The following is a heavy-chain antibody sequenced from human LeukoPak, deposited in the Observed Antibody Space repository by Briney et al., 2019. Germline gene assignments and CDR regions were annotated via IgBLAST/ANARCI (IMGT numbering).Heavy chain of an antibody. CDR3: ARDLSDCSGGTCYYYFDY. CDR1: GGSISSYY. D-gene: IGHD2-15*01. J-gene: IGHJ4*02. Sequence: SETLSLTCTVSGGSISSYYWSWIRQPPGKGLEWIGYIYYSGSTNYNPSLKSRVTISVDTSKNQSSLKLSSVTAADTAVYYCARDLSDCSGGTCYYYFDYWGQGTLVTVSS. CDR2: IYYSGST. V-gene: IGHV4-59*01.